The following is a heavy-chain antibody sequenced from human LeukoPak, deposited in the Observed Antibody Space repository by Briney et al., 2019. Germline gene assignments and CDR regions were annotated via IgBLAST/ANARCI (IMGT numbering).Heavy chain of an antibody. Sequence: SETLSLTCAVYGGSFSGYYWSWIRQPPGKGLEWIGEINHSGSTNYNPSLKSRVTISVDTSKNQFSLKLSSVTAADTAVYYCARGPSRRSDYWGQGTLVTVSP. V-gene: IGHV4-34*01. J-gene: IGHJ4*02. CDR2: INHSGST. CDR1: GGSFSGYY. D-gene: IGHD2-2*01. CDR3: ARGPSRRSDY.